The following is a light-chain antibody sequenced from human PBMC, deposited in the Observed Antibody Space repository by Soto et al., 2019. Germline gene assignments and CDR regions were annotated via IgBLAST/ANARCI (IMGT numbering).Light chain of an antibody. CDR2: GAS. J-gene: IGKJ1*01. CDR1: QSISRN. Sequence: MSQLPPALSASTGKRATLSCRASQSISRNLAWFQQKPGQAPRLLIFGASTRAAGIPPRFSGSRSGTEFTLTIGGLTYEGIATYYCQQYDSYRMIGQGTKVDIK. V-gene: IGKV3-15*01. CDR3: QQYDSYRM.